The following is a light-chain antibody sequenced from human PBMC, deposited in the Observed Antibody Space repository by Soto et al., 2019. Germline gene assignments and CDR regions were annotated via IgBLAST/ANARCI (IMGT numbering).Light chain of an antibody. Sequence: DIQMTQSPSSLSASVGDRVTITCRASQSISTYLHWYQQKPGKAPNLLIYAASTLQSGVPSRFSGSGSGTDFSVTISSLQPDDFATYFCQHGYSTPLTFGGGTKVDIK. CDR3: QHGYSTPLT. V-gene: IGKV1-39*01. J-gene: IGKJ4*01. CDR1: QSISTY. CDR2: AAS.